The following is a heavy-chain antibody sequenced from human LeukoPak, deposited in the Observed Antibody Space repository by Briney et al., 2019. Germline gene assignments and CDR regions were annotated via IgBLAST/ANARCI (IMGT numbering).Heavy chain of an antibody. CDR3: TRHGTPSGYFDL. J-gene: IGHJ2*01. CDR1: GFTFGDYV. V-gene: IGHV3-49*03. Sequence: GGSLRLSCTASGFTFGDYVMSWFRQAPGKGLEGVGFIRSKAYGGTTKYAASVKGRFTISRDDSKSIAYLQMNSLKTEDTAVFYCTRHGTPSGYFDLWGRGTLVTVSS. D-gene: IGHD2-15*01. CDR2: IRSKAYGGTT.